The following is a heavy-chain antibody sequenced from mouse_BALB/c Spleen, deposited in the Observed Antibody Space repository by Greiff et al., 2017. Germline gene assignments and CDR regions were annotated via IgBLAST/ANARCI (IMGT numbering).Heavy chain of an antibody. CDR2: ISSGGSYT. D-gene: IGHD3-3*01. CDR3: ARRERAYWYFDV. V-gene: IGHV5-6*01. CDR1: GFTFSSYG. Sequence: EVQGVESGGDLVKPGGSLKLSCAASGFTFSSYGMSWVRQTPDKRLEWVATISSGGSYTYYPDSVKGRFTISRDNAKNTLYLQRSSLKSEDTAMYYCARRERAYWYFDVWGAGTTVTVSS. J-gene: IGHJ1*01.